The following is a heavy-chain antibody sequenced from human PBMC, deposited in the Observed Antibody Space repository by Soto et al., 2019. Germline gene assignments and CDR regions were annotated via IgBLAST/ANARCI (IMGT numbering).Heavy chain of an antibody. CDR1: GFSLSTSGMC. D-gene: IGHD3-10*01. V-gene: IGHV2-70*12. Sequence: GSGPTLVNPTQTLTLTCTFSGFSLSTSGMCVSWIRQPPGKALEWLARIDWDDDKYYSTSLKTRLTISKDTSKNQVVLTMTNVEPVDTATYYCAHRTGRGVSYYYYGMDVWGQGTTVTVSS. J-gene: IGHJ6*02. CDR2: IDWDDDK. CDR3: AHRTGRGVSYYYYGMDV.